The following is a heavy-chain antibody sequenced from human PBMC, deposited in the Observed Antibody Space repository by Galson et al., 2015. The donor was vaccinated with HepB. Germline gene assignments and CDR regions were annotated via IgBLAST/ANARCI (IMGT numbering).Heavy chain of an antibody. CDR1: GFTFSGSA. D-gene: IGHD4-17*01. CDR2: IRSKANSYAT. Sequence: SLRLSCAASGFTFSGSAMHWVRQASGKGLEWVGRIRSKANSYATAYAASVKGRFTISRDDSKNTAYLQMNSLKTEDTAVYYCTIFPPTVTTSEGYWGQGTLVTVSS. CDR3: TIFPPTVTTSEGY. J-gene: IGHJ4*02. V-gene: IGHV3-73*01.